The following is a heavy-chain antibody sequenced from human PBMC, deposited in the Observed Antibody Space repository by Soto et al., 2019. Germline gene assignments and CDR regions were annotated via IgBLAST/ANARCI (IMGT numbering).Heavy chain of an antibody. D-gene: IGHD3-16*01. Sequence: QITLKESGPTLVKPTQTLTLTCTFSGFSLSTSGVGVGWIRQPPGKALEWLALIYWDDTKEYSPSLKSRLSITKDTSKNQVVLTMTNMDPVDTATYYCEHKGGGDRILDYWGQGTLVTVSS. CDR2: IYWDDTK. CDR1: GFSLSTSGVG. CDR3: EHKGGGDRILDY. V-gene: IGHV2-5*02. J-gene: IGHJ4*02.